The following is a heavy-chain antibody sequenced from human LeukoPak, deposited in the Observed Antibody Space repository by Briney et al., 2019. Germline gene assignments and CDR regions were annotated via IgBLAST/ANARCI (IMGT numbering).Heavy chain of an antibody. D-gene: IGHD3-16*02. Sequence: ASVKVSCKASGYTFTGYYMHWARQAPGQGLEWMGWINPNSGGTNYAQKFQGRVTMTRDTSISTAYMELSRLRSDDTAVYYCARDYVWGSYRPYYFDYWGQGTLVTVSS. V-gene: IGHV1-2*02. CDR2: INPNSGGT. CDR1: GYTFTGYY. J-gene: IGHJ4*02. CDR3: ARDYVWGSYRPYYFDY.